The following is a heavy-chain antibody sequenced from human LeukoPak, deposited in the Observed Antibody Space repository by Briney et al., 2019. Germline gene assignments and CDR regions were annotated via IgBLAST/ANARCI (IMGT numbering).Heavy chain of an antibody. D-gene: IGHD3-10*02. Sequence: GGSLRLSCAASGFTFSSQSMTWVRQAPGKGLEWVSAISSRGSYMYYADSVKGRFTISRDNAKNSLFLQMNGLRDEDTALYYCARDLHYYVAMDVWGQGTTVTVSS. CDR3: ARDLHYYVAMDV. CDR1: GFTFSSQS. CDR2: ISSRGSYM. J-gene: IGHJ6*02. V-gene: IGHV3-21*01.